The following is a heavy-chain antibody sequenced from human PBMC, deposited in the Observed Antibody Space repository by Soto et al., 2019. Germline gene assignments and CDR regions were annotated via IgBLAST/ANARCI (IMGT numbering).Heavy chain of an antibody. CDR2: ISRDGRSI. CDR3: VKEANPFINTLVVLIFDY. J-gene: IGHJ4*02. CDR1: GFTFSMHS. D-gene: IGHD3-22*01. Sequence: GGSLRLSCSASGFTFSMHSMHWVRQTPGKALEYVSAISRDGRSIFYADSVKGRFTISRDNSKNTLYLRMNSLRSDDTAVYYCVKEANPFINTLVVLIFDYWGQGTQVTVSS. V-gene: IGHV3-64D*08.